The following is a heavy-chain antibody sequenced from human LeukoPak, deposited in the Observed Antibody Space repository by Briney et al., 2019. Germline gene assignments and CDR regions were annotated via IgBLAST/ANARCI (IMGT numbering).Heavy chain of an antibody. D-gene: IGHD1-14*01. Sequence: ASVTVSFKASGYTFTSYGISWVRQAPGQGLEWMGWISAYNGNTNYAQKFQDRITVTTDTFTSTAYMELRSLRSDDTAVYYCARAGDAFDFWGQGTMVTVSS. J-gene: IGHJ3*01. V-gene: IGHV1-18*01. CDR1: GYTFTSYG. CDR2: ISAYNGNT. CDR3: ARAGDAFDF.